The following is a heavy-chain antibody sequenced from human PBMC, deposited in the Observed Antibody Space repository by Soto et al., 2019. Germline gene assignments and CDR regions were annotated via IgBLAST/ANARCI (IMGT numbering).Heavy chain of an antibody. D-gene: IGHD2-8*01. CDR2: INHSGST. V-gene: IGHV4-34*01. CDR1: GGSFSGYY. CDR3: ARGPFIVLMVYAVLYYFDY. J-gene: IGHJ4*02. Sequence: SETLSLTCAVYGGSFSGYYWSWIRQPPGKGLEWIGEINHSGSTNYNPSLKSRVTISVDTSKNQFSLKLSSVTAADTAVYYCARGPFIVLMVYAVLYYFDYWGQGTLVTVSS.